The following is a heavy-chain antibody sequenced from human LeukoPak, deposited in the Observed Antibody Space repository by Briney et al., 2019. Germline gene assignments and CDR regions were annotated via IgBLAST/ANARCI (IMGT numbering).Heavy chain of an antibody. CDR3: ARDSGGSYDAFDI. D-gene: IGHD1-26*01. Sequence: GGSLRLSCAASGFTFSSYSMNWVRQAPGKGLEWVSSISSSSSYIYYADSVKGRFTISRDNAKNSLYLQMNSLRAEDTAVYYCARDSGGSYDAFDIWGQGTMVTVSS. J-gene: IGHJ3*02. V-gene: IGHV3-21*01. CDR1: GFTFSSYS. CDR2: ISSSSSYI.